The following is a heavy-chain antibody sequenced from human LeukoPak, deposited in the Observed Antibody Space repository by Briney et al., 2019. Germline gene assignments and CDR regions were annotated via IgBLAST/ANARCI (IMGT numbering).Heavy chain of an antibody. CDR3: ARRAGYYGSGSYYKGVGYYYYYMDV. V-gene: IGHV4-39*07. CDR1: GGSISSSSYY. CDR2: IYYSGST. J-gene: IGHJ6*03. Sequence: SETLSLTCTVSGGSISSSSYYWGWIRQPPGKGLEWIGSIYYSGSTYYNPSLKSRVTISVDTSKNQFSLKLSSATAADTAVYYCARRAGYYGSGSYYKGVGYYYYYMDVWGKGTTVTISS. D-gene: IGHD3-10*01.